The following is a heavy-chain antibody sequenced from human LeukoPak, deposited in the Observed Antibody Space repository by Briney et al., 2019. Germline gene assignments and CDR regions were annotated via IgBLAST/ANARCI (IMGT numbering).Heavy chain of an antibody. J-gene: IGHJ4*02. CDR3: AKDGGLWVSAHWGDS. V-gene: IGHV3-23*01. CDR1: GFTFSSYT. CDR2: ITTSDGNT. D-gene: IGHD7-27*01. Sequence: GGSLRLSCAASGFTFSSYTMSWVRQAPGKGLEWVWTITTSDGNTYYADSVKGRFTVSRDNSENTLYLQMNSLRAEDTAVYYCAKDGGLWVSAHWGDSWGRGTLVTVSS.